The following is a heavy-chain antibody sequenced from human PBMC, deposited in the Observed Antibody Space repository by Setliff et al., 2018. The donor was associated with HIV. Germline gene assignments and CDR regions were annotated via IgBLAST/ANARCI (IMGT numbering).Heavy chain of an antibody. J-gene: IGHJ3*02. CDR1: GGSISSSSYY. CDR3: ARGVTDGYSYGNDAFDI. D-gene: IGHD5-18*01. CDR2: IYYSGST. V-gene: IGHV4-39*01. Sequence: PSETLSLTCSVSGGSISSSSYYWGWIRQPPGKGLEWIGRIYYSGSTYYNPSLKSRVTISVDTSKNQFSPKLSSVAAADTAVYYCARGVTDGYSYGNDAFDIWGQGTMVTVSS.